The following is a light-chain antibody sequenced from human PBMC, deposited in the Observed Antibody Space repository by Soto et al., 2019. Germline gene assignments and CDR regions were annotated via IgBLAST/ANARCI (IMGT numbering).Light chain of an antibody. J-gene: IGKJ4*01. CDR2: DAS. V-gene: IGKV3-20*01. CDR1: QSVRSNY. CDR3: QQYGRSPLT. Sequence: EIVLTQSPDTLSLSPGERATLSCRASQSVRSNYLAWYQQKPGQAPRFLIYDASSRATGIQDRFSGSGSGTDFTLTISRLEPEDFAVYYCQQYGRSPLTFGGGTKVDIK.